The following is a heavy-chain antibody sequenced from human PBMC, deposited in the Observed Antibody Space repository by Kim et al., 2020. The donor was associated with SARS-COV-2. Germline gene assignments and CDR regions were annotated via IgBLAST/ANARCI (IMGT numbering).Heavy chain of an antibody. J-gene: IGHJ5*02. CDR3: ASLRGGWLRWWFDP. CDR2: IYYSGST. D-gene: IGHD6-19*01. Sequence: SETLSLTCTVSGGSISSSSYYWGWIRQPPGKGLEWIGSIYYSGSTYYNPSLKSRVTISVDTSKNQFSLKLSSVTVADTAVYYCASLRGGWLRWWFDPWGQGTLVTVSS. CDR1: GGSISSSSYY. V-gene: IGHV4-39*01.